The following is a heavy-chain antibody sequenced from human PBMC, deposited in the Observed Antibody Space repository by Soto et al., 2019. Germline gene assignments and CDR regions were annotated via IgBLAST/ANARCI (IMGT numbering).Heavy chain of an antibody. J-gene: IGHJ3*02. CDR1: GFTFSSYA. V-gene: IGHV3-64D*06. Sequence: GGSLRLSCSASGFTFSSYAMHWVRQAPGKGLEYVSAISSNGGSTYYADSVKGRFTISRDNSKNTLYLQMSSLRAEDTAVYYCVKGPKADSSGYYFAFDIWGQGTMVTVSS. CDR3: VKGPKADSSGYYFAFDI. D-gene: IGHD3-22*01. CDR2: ISSNGGST.